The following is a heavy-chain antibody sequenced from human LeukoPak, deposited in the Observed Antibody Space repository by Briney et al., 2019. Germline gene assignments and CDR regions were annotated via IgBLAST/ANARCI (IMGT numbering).Heavy chain of an antibody. CDR1: GGSFSGYY. CDR3: ARAGRVQLENWFDP. CDR2: INHSGST. J-gene: IGHJ5*02. V-gene: IGHV4-34*01. Sequence: SETLSLTRAVYGGSFSGYYWSWIRQPPGKGLEWIGEINHSGSTNYNPSLKSRVTISVDTSKNQFSLKLSSVTAADTAVYYCARAGRVQLENWFDPWGQGTLVTVSS. D-gene: IGHD1-1*01.